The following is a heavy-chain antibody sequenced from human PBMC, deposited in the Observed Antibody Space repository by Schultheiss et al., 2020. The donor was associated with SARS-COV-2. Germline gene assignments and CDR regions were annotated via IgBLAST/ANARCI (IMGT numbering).Heavy chain of an antibody. Sequence: LETLSLTCTVSGGSISSYYWSWIRQPPGKGLEWIGYIYYSGSTNYNPSLKSRVTTSVDTSKNQFSLKLSSVTAADTAVYYCARGGGGGYGMDVWGQGTTVTVSS. CDR3: ARGGGGGYGMDV. CDR2: IYYSGST. J-gene: IGHJ6*02. V-gene: IGHV4-59*08. D-gene: IGHD3-16*01. CDR1: GGSISSYY.